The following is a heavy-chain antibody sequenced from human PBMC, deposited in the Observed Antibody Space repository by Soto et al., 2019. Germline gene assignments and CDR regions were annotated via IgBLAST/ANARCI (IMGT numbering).Heavy chain of an antibody. CDR2: IYYSGST. Sequence: SETLSLTCTVSGGSISSSSYYWGWIRQPPGKGLEWIGSIYYSGSTYYNPSLKSRVTISVDTSKNQFSLKLSSVTAADTAVYYCARREPISGWYDYWGQGTLVTVSS. CDR3: ARREPISGWYDY. D-gene: IGHD6-19*01. CDR1: GGSISSSSYY. J-gene: IGHJ4*02. V-gene: IGHV4-39*01.